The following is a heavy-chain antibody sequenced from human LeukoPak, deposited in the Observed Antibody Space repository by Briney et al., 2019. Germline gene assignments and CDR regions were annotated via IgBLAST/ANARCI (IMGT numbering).Heavy chain of an antibody. J-gene: IGHJ2*01. CDR2: IYSGGNT. CDR1: GFIVSNNY. CDR3: ARAPNTTDYSAGYWYFDL. V-gene: IGHV3-53*01. D-gene: IGHD2/OR15-2a*01. Sequence: GGSLRLSCAASGFIVSNNYMSWVRQAPGKGLDWVSVIYSGGNTFYADFVKGRFSISRDNSQNMLFLQMNSLRAEDTAVYYCARAPNTTDYSAGYWYFDLWGRGALVTVSS.